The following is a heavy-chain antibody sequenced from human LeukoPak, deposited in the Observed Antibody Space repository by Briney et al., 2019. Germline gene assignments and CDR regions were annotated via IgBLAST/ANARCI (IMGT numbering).Heavy chain of an antibody. CDR3: ARDRVGDYYGSGSPNWFDP. Sequence: PGGSLRLSCAASGLIFGDYYMSWIRQAPGKGLEWVSYISSSGSNIYCAESVKGRFTISRDNAKNSLYLQMNSLRAEDTAVYYCARDRVGDYYGSGSPNWFDPWGQGTLVTVSS. CDR2: ISSSGSNI. D-gene: IGHD3-10*01. J-gene: IGHJ5*02. V-gene: IGHV3-11*04. CDR1: GLIFGDYY.